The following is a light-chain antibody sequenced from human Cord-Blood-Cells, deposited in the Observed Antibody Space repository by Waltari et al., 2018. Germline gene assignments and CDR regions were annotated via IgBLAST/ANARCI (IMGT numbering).Light chain of an antibody. CDR3: SSYTSSSTWV. CDR2: DVS. V-gene: IGLV2-14*01. Sequence: QSALTQPASVSGSPGQSITISCTGTSSDVGGYNYVSWYQQHPGKAPKLMIYDVSKRPSGVSNRFCGSKAGNTASLTISGLQAEDEADYYGSSYTSSSTWVFGGGTKLTVL. J-gene: IGLJ3*02. CDR1: SSDVGGYNY.